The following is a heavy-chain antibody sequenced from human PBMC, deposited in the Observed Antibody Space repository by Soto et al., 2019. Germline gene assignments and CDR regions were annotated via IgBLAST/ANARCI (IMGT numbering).Heavy chain of an antibody. CDR2: IYWDDDK. CDR1: GFSLSTSGVG. D-gene: IGHD6-19*01. J-gene: IGHJ4*02. Sequence: QITLKESGPTLVKPTQTLTLTCTFSGFSLSTSGVGVGWIRQPPGKALEWLALIYWDDDKRYSPSLKSRFTITKDTSKNQVVLTMTNMDPVDTATYYCAHRPRSGWDSSSLYYFDYWGQGTLVTVSS. V-gene: IGHV2-5*02. CDR3: AHRPRSGWDSSSLYYFDY.